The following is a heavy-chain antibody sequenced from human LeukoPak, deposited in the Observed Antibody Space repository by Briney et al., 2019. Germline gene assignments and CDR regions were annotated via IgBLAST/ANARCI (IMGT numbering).Heavy chain of an antibody. J-gene: IGHJ4*02. Sequence: SVKVSCKASGGTFSSYAISWVRQAPGQGLEWMGGIIPIFGTANYAQKFQGRVTITADKSTSTAYMELSSLRSEDTAVYYCARDGSGYSYGHFDYWGQGTLVTVSS. CDR2: IIPIFGTA. V-gene: IGHV1-69*06. CDR1: GGTFSSYA. CDR3: ARDGSGYSYGHFDY. D-gene: IGHD5-18*01.